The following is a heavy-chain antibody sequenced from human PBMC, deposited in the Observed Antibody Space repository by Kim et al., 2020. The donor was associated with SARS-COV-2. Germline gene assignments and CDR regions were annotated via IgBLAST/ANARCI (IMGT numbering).Heavy chain of an antibody. CDR3: ARSDVANFDY. V-gene: IGHV4-39*01. D-gene: IGHD2-21*01. J-gene: IGHJ4*02. Sequence: SYHPPIKSRVTITVDTANHQFSRKLSSVTAADTAVYYCARSDVANFDYWGQGTLVTVSS.